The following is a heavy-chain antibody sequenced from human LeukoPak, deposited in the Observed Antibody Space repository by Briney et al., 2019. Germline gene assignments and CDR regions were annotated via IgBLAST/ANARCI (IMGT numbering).Heavy chain of an antibody. CDR1: GFTFSSYA. CDR2: ISGSGGST. J-gene: IGHJ3*02. CDR3: ARGDSTLDAFDI. V-gene: IGHV3-23*01. D-gene: IGHD6-13*01. Sequence: GGSLRLSCAASGFTFSSYAMSWVRQAPGKGLEWVSAISGSGGSTYYADSVKGRFTISRDNAKNSLYLQMNSLRAEDTAVYYCARGDSTLDAFDIWGQGTMVTVSS.